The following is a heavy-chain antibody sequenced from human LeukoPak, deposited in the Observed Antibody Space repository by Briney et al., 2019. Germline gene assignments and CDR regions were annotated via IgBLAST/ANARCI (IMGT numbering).Heavy chain of an antibody. Sequence: GGSLRLSCAASGFTFSSYEMNWVRQAPGKGREWFSYISSSGTPIHYAHSVKGRFTISRHNAKNSLFLQMHSLRAEDTAVYYCAREKTACGGDCYDSWGQGTLVTVSS. D-gene: IGHD2-21*01. J-gene: IGHJ4*02. CDR2: ISSSGTPI. V-gene: IGHV3-48*03. CDR1: GFTFSSYE. CDR3: AREKTACGGDCYDS.